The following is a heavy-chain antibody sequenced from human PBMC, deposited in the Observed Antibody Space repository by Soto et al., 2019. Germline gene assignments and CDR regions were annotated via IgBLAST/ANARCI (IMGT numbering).Heavy chain of an antibody. Sequence: GASVKVSCKASGGTFSSYAISWVRQAPGQGLEWMGGIIPIFGTANYAQKFQGRVTITADESTSTAYMELSSLRSEDTAVYYCARGSDYGDYYFDYWGQGTLVSVSS. CDR1: GGTFSSYA. CDR2: IIPIFGTA. D-gene: IGHD4-17*01. J-gene: IGHJ4*02. V-gene: IGHV1-69*13. CDR3: ARGSDYGDYYFDY.